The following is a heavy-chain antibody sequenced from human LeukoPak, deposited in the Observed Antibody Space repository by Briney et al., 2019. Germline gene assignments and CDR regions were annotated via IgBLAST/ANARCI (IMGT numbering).Heavy chain of an antibody. Sequence: GGSLRLSCAASGFTFSDYYMSWIRQAPGKGLEWVSYISSSGSTIYYADSVKGRFTISRDNAKNSLYLQMNSLGAEDTAVYYCARDISYYDFWSGYYTVDDYWGQGTLVTVSS. CDR2: ISSSGSTI. J-gene: IGHJ4*02. V-gene: IGHV3-11*01. CDR3: ARDISYYDFWSGYYTVDDY. CDR1: GFTFSDYY. D-gene: IGHD3-3*01.